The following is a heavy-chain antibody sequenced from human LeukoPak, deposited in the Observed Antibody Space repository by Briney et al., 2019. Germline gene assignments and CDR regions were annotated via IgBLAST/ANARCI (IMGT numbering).Heavy chain of an antibody. D-gene: IGHD5-12*01. V-gene: IGHV4-34*01. CDR1: GGSFSGYY. Sequence: SETLSLTCAVYGGSFSGYYWSWIRQPPGKGLEWIGEINHTGSTNYNPSLKSRVTKSVDTSKNQFSLKLSSVTAADTAVYYCARGLYSGYDFGYYYYMDVWGKGTTVTISS. CDR2: INHTGST. J-gene: IGHJ6*03. CDR3: ARGLYSGYDFGYYYYMDV.